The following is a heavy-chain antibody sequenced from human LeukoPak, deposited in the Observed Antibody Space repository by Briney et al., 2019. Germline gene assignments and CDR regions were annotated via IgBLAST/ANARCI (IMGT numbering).Heavy chain of an antibody. Sequence: GGSLRLSCAASGFTFDDYAMHWVRQAPGKGLEWVSGISWNSGSIGYADSVKGRFTISRDNAKNSLYLQTNSLRAEDTALYYCAKGYYYDSSGYFTTLDDWFDPWGQGTLVTVSS. CDR1: GFTFDDYA. D-gene: IGHD3-22*01. V-gene: IGHV3-9*01. CDR3: AKGYYYDSSGYFTTLDDWFDP. J-gene: IGHJ5*02. CDR2: ISWNSGSI.